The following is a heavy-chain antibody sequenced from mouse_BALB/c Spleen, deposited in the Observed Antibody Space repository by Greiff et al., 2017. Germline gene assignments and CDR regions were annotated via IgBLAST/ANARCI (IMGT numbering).Heavy chain of an antibody. V-gene: IGHV3-6*02. CDR3: ARDDGNYGYYYAMDY. D-gene: IGHD2-1*01. J-gene: IGHJ4*01. Sequence: VQLKQSGPGLVKPSQSLSLTCSVTGYSITSGYYWNWIRQFPGNKLEWMGYISYDGSNNYNPSLKNRISITRDTSKNQFFLKLNSVTTEDTATYYCARDDGNYGYYYAMDYWGQGTSVTVSS. CDR2: ISYDGSN. CDR1: GYSITSGYY.